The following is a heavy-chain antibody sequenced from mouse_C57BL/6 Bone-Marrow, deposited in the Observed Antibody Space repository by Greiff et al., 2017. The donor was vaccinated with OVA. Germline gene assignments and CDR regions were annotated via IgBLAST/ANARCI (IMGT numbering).Heavy chain of an antibody. D-gene: IGHD2-12*01. J-gene: IGHJ3*01. Sequence: EVHLVESGEGLVKPGGSLKLSCAASGFTFSSYAMSWVRQTPEKRLEWVASISSGGDYIYYADTVKGRFTISRDNARNTLYLQMSSLKSEDTAMYYCTRGRRGFAYWGRGTLVTVSA. CDR3: TRGRRGFAY. CDR1: GFTFSSYA. CDR2: ISSGGDYI. V-gene: IGHV5-9-1*02.